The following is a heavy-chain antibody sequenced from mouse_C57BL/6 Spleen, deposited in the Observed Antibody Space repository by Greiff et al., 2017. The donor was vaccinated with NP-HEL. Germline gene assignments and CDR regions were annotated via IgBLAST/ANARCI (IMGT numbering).Heavy chain of an antibody. J-gene: IGHJ1*03. CDR1: GFSLTSYG. CDR2: IWSGGST. CDR3: AKSPTTVVDWYFDV. V-gene: IGHV2-4*01. D-gene: IGHD1-1*01. Sequence: QVQLQQSGPGLVQPSQSLSITCTVSGFSLTSYGVHWVRQPPGKGLEWLGVIWSGGSTDYNAAFISRLSISKDNSKSQVFFKMNSLQADDTAIYYCAKSPTTVVDWYFDVWGTGTTVTVSS.